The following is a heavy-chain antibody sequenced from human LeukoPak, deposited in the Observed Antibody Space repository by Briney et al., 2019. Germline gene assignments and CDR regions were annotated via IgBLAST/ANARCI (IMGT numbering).Heavy chain of an antibody. CDR3: AKDKSSSYYYYYMDV. CDR2: INWNGGNT. V-gene: IGHV3-20*04. Sequence: PGGSLRLSCAASGFTFDDYGMSWVRQAPGKGLEWVSGINWNGGNTGYADSVKGRFTISRDDVKNSLYLQMNSLRAEDMALYYCAKDKSSSYYYYYMDVWGKGTTVTVSS. CDR1: GFTFDDYG. J-gene: IGHJ6*03.